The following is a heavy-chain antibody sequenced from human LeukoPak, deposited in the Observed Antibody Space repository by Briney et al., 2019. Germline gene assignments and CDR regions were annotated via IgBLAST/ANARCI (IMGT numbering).Heavy chain of an antibody. Sequence: PGGSLRLSCAASGFTFDDYAMHWVRQAPGKGLEWVSGISWNSGSIGYADSVKGRSTISRDNAKNSLYLQMNSLRAEDMALYYCAKDLEYSSSSGFDYWGQGTLVTVSS. J-gene: IGHJ4*02. D-gene: IGHD6-6*01. CDR2: ISWNSGSI. CDR3: AKDLEYSSSSGFDY. V-gene: IGHV3-9*03. CDR1: GFTFDDYA.